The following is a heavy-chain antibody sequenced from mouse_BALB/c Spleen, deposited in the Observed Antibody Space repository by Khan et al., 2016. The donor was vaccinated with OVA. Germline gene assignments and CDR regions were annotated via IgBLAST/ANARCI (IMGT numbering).Heavy chain of an antibody. Sequence: EVQLVESGPGLVKPSQSLSLTCTVTGYSITSEYTWNWIRQFPGNKLEWMGFISYSGNTRYNPSLKSRISITRDTYKNQFFLQLNSVTSEDTSTYYCARKDYYDYDPFPYWGQGTLVTVSA. V-gene: IGHV3-2*02. CDR1: GYSITSEYT. CDR3: ARKDYYDYDPFPY. CDR2: ISYSGNT. D-gene: IGHD2-4*01. J-gene: IGHJ3*01.